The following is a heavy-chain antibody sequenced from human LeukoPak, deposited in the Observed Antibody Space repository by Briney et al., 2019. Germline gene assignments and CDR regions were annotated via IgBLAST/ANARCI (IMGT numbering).Heavy chain of an antibody. J-gene: IGHJ4*02. CDR2: IYYSGST. D-gene: IGHD3-22*01. Sequence: SETLSLTCTVSGGSISSGSYYWSWIRQPPGKGLEWIGYIYYSGSTNYNPSLKSRVTISVDTSKNQFSLKLSSVTAADTAVYYCARRAYSSGYYYFDYWGQGALVTVSS. CDR3: ARRAYSSGYYYFDY. V-gene: IGHV4-61*01. CDR1: GGSISSGSYY.